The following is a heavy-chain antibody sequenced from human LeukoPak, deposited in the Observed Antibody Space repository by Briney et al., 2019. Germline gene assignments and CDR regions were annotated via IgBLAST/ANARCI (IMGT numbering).Heavy chain of an antibody. J-gene: IGHJ4*02. CDR2: ISWDGGST. D-gene: IGHD2-15*01. V-gene: IGHV3-43*01. CDR1: GFTFDDYT. Sequence: GGSLRLSCAASGFTFDDYTMQWVRQAPGKGLEWVSLISWDGGSTYYADSVKGRFTISRDNSKNSLYLQMNSLRTEDTALYYCAKDLTTYSEGGMVDYWGQGTLVTVSS. CDR3: AKDLTTYSEGGMVDY.